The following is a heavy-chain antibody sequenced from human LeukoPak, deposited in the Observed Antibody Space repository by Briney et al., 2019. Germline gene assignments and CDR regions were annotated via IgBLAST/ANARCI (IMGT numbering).Heavy chain of an antibody. V-gene: IGHV3-30*18. CDR2: ISYDGSNK. Sequence: GRSLRLSCAASGFTFSSYGMPWVRQAPGKGLEWVAVISYDGSNKYYADSVKGRFTISRDNSKNTLYLQMNSLRAEDTAVYYCAKQSSGSSFDYWGQGTLVTVSS. CDR3: AKQSSGSSFDY. CDR1: GFTFSSYG. J-gene: IGHJ4*02. D-gene: IGHD3-10*01.